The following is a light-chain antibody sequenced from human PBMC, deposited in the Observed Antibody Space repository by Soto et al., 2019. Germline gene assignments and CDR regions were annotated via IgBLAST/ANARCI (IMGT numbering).Light chain of an antibody. CDR3: QQYGSFPIT. CDR1: QSVSSSY. V-gene: IGKV3-20*01. CDR2: GAS. J-gene: IGKJ5*01. Sequence: EIVLTQSPGTLSLSPGERATLSCMASQSVSSSYLAWYQQKPGQAPRLLIYGASSRATGIPDRFSGSGSGTDFTLTISRLEPEDFAVYYCQQYGSFPITFGQGTRLEIK.